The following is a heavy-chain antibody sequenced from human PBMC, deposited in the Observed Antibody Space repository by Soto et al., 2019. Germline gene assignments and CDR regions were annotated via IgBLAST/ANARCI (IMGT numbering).Heavy chain of an antibody. Sequence: TLTLTCTVAGGSISSGGYYWSWIRQHPGKGLEWIGYIYYSGSTYYNPSLKSRVTISVDTSKNQFSLKLSSVTAADTAVYYCARDVRCSSTSCLWDYYGMDAWGQGTTVTVSS. D-gene: IGHD2-2*01. V-gene: IGHV4-31*03. CDR3: ARDVRCSSTSCLWDYYGMDA. CDR2: IYYSGST. J-gene: IGHJ6*02. CDR1: GGSISSGGYY.